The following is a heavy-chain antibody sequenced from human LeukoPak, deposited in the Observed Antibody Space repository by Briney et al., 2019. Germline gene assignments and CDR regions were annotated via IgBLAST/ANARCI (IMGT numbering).Heavy chain of an antibody. D-gene: IGHD3-22*01. CDR3: ARVRYYDSSGYYGIDY. Sequence: PSETLSLTCTVSGGSISSSSYYWGWIRQPPGKGLEWIGSIYYSGSTYYNPSLKSRVTISVDTSKNQFSLKLSSVTAADTAVYYCARVRYYDSSGYYGIDYWGQGTLVTVSS. CDR2: IYYSGST. J-gene: IGHJ4*02. CDR1: GGSISSSSYY. V-gene: IGHV4-39*07.